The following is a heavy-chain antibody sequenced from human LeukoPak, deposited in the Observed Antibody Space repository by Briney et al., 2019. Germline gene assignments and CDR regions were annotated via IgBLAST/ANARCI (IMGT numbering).Heavy chain of an antibody. J-gene: IGHJ5*02. CDR3: ARGLGGYGELLAENWFDP. V-gene: IGHV4-30-2*01. CDR1: GGSMSSGGYS. CDR2: IYHSGST. D-gene: IGHD3-10*01. Sequence: SETLSLTCAVSGGSMSSGGYSWSCIRQPPGKGLEWIGYIYHSGSTYYNPSLKSRVTISVDRAKNQFSLKLSYVTAADTAVYYCARGLGGYGELLAENWFDPWGQGTLVTVSS.